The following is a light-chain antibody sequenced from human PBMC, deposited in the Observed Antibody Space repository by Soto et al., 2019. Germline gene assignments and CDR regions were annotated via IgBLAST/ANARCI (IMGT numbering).Light chain of an antibody. CDR3: QVWDSSSDHVG. CDR1: KIGSKS. CDR2: DDS. J-gene: IGLJ3*02. V-gene: IGLV3-21*02. Sequence: SSELTQPPSVSVAPGQTSRISCGGAKIGSKSVHWYQQKAGQTPVLVVYDDSDRPSGIPERFAGSNSGNTASLIISRVEGGDEADDYCQVWDSSSDHVGFGGGTKLTVL.